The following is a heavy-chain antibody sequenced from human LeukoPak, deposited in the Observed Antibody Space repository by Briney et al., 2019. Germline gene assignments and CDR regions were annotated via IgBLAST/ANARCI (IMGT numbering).Heavy chain of an antibody. CDR3: AKGANYYESSVW. D-gene: IGHD3-22*01. CDR2: ISGSGGST. CDR1: GFTFSSCD. V-gene: IGHV3-23*01. Sequence: GGSLRLSCAVSGFTFSSCDMGSVRQAPGKGLEWVSAISGSGGSTYYADSVKGRFTISRDNSKNTLYLQMNSLRAEDTAVYYSAKGANYYESSVWWGQGTLVTVSS. J-gene: IGHJ4*02.